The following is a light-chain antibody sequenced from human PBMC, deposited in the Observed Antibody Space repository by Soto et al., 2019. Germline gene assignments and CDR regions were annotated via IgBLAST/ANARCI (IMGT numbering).Light chain of an antibody. V-gene: IGKV3-15*01. CDR1: QSVGSN. J-gene: IGKJ1*01. Sequence: EKVMKQSPATMSVSPGERATLSCRASQSVGSNLAWYQQIPGQAPRLLIYGASTRATGIPARFSGSGSGTEFTLTISSLQSEDFAIYFCQQYNNWPPDRTFGQGTKVEIK. CDR3: QQYNNWPPDRT. CDR2: GAS.